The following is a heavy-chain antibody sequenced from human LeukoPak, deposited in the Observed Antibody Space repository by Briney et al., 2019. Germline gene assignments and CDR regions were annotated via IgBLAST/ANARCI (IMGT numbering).Heavy chain of an antibody. V-gene: IGHV3-30*02. CDR1: GFTFSSYG. CDR2: IRYDGSNK. Sequence: PGGXXRLSCAASGFTFSSYGMHWVRQAPGKGLEWVAFIRYDGSNKYYVDSVKGRFTISRDNSKNRLYMQMNSLRAEDTAVYYCAKDAGGVGSGWDLDYWGQGTLVTVSS. J-gene: IGHJ4*02. CDR3: AKDAGGVGSGWDLDY. D-gene: IGHD6-19*01.